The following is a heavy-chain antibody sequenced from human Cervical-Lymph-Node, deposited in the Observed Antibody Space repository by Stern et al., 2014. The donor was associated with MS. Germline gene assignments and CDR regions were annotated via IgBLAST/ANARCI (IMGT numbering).Heavy chain of an antibody. CDR3: ARAPYYYDTSGYSYSYFDL. CDR1: GFTFSTYW. Sequence: VQLVQSGGGLVQPGGSLRLSCAASGFTFSTYWMHWVRQAPGKGLVWVSRINSDESSTTYADSVKGRFSISRDNDKNTLYLQMNSLRAEDTAVYYCARAPYYYDTSGYSYSYFDLWGRGTLVTVSS. D-gene: IGHD3-22*01. V-gene: IGHV3-74*02. J-gene: IGHJ2*01. CDR2: INSDESST.